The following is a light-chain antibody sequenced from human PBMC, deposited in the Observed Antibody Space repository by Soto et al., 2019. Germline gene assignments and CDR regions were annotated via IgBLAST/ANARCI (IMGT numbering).Light chain of an antibody. J-gene: IGLJ2*01. CDR2: EVN. CDR1: SSDIGGYDY. CDR3: SSYAGSNTLT. Sequence: QSVLTQPPSASGSPGQSVRISCTGTSSDIGGYDYVSWYQQHPGQVPKLIIYEVNRRPSGVPDRFSGSKSGNTASLTVSGLQAGDEADYYCSSYAGSNTLTFGGGTKVTVL. V-gene: IGLV2-8*01.